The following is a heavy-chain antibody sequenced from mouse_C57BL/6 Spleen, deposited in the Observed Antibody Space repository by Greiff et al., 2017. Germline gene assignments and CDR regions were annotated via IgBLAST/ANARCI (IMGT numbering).Heavy chain of an antibody. CDR2: IDPENGGT. CDR1: GYTFTDYE. CDR3: TRGGGFAMDY. V-gene: IGHV1-15*01. Sequence: QVQLQQSGAELVRPGASVTLSCKASGYTFTDYEMHWVKQTPVHGLEWIGAIDPENGGTAYNQKFKGKAILTADKSSSTAYMELRSLTSEDSAVYFCTRGGGFAMDYWGQAASVTFA. J-gene: IGHJ4*01.